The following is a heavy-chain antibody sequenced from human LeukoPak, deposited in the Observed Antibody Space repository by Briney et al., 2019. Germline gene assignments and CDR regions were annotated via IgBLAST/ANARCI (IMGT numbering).Heavy chain of an antibody. CDR1: GYIFTSYW. CDR2: IDPSDSYT. CDR3: ARQDCSSTSCYYYFDY. J-gene: IGHJ4*02. V-gene: IGHV5-10-1*01. D-gene: IGHD2-2*01. Sequence: GESLRISCKGSGYIFTSYWISWVRQMPGKGLEWMGRIDPSDSYTNYSPSFQGHVTISADKSISTAYLQWSSLKASDTAMYYCARQDCSSTSCYYYFDYWGQGTLVTVSS.